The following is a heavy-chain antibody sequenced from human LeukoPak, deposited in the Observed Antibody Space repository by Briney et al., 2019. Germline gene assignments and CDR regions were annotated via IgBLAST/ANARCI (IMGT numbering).Heavy chain of an antibody. J-gene: IGHJ4*02. CDR2: IRYDGSNK. D-gene: IGHD1-7*01. CDR3: ARGSPKLAPFDY. CDR1: GFTFSSYG. Sequence: GGSLRLSCAASGFTFSSYGMHWVRQAPGKGLEWVAFIRYDGSNKYYADSVKGRFTISRDNAKNSLYLQMNSLRAEDTAVYYCARGSPKLAPFDYWGQGTLVTVSS. V-gene: IGHV3-30*02.